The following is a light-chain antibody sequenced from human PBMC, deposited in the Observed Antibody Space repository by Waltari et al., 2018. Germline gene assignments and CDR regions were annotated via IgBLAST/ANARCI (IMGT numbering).Light chain of an antibody. CDR2: DAP. Sequence: DIQMTQSPSSLSASVGDRVTITCQASQGISNYLNWFQQKPGKAPNLLIYDAPNLETVVPSRISGSGSGTDFTFTISSLQPEEIATYYCQDYDNLPPLTFGGGTKVEIK. J-gene: IGKJ4*01. V-gene: IGKV1-33*01. CDR1: QGISNY. CDR3: QDYDNLPPLT.